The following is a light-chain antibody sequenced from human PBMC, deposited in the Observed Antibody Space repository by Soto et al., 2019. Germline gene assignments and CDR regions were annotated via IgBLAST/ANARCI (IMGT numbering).Light chain of an antibody. CDR3: QQHNSYPLT. CDR1: QGIRSS. Sequence: DIQLTQSPSFLSASVGDRVTITCRASQGIRSSLAWYQQKPGKAPKLLISSASTLQSGVPSRFSGSGSGTEFTLTISSQQPEDFATYYCQQHNSYPLTFGGGTKVEIK. V-gene: IGKV1-9*01. CDR2: SAS. J-gene: IGKJ4*01.